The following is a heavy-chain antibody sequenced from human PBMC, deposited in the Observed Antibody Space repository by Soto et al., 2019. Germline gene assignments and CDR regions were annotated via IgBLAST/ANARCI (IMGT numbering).Heavy chain of an antibody. D-gene: IGHD6-13*01. CDR1: GFSISSSNW. CDR3: AREHSSSWTHNWFDP. J-gene: IGHJ5*02. V-gene: IGHV4-4*02. CDR2: IYHSGST. Sequence: PSETLSLTCAVSGFSISSSNWWSWVRQPPGKGLEWIGEIYHSGSTNYNPSLKSRVTISVDKSKNQFSLKLSSVTAADTAVYYCAREHSSSWTHNWFDPWGQGTLVTVSS.